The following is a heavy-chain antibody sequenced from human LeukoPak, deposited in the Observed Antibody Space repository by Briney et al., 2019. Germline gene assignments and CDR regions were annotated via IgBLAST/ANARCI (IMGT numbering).Heavy chain of an antibody. V-gene: IGHV3-23*01. CDR3: ANLRGSYRNFDY. D-gene: IGHD1-26*01. CDR1: RFTFNNYA. Sequence: PGGSLRLSCAASRFTFNNYAMSWVRQAPGRGLEWVSTISASDGSTFYPDSVKGRFTISRDNSKNTLYLQMSSLRAEDTAVYYCANLRGSYRNFDYWGQGTLVTVSS. J-gene: IGHJ4*02. CDR2: ISASDGST.